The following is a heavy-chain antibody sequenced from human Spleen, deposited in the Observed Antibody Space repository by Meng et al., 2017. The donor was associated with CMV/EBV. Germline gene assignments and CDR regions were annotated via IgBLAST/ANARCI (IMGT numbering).Heavy chain of an antibody. CDR2: INPSNDAT. CDR1: GYTFTGYY. D-gene: IGHD3-22*01. Sequence: SGYTFTGYYMHWVRQAPGQRLEWMGWINPSNDATLYAQKFQGRVTLTRDTSISTTYMELSSLRSDDTAVYFCVNNYYDPSGYEYIDYWGQGTLVTVSS. CDR3: VNNYYDPSGYEYIDY. J-gene: IGHJ4*02. V-gene: IGHV1-2*02.